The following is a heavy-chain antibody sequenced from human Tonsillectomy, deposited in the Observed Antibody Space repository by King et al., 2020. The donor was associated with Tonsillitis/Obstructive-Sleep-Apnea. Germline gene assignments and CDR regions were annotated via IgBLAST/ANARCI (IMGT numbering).Heavy chain of an antibody. Sequence: QLQESGPGLVKPSETLSLTCTVSRGSISSSSDYLAWVRQPPGKGLEWIGSINYIGRTYYNPSLKSRVTVSLDTSGNRFSLKVTSVAAADTAVYYCASLYGSGGPVSFDIWGQGTMVTVSS. V-gene: IGHV4-39*02. CDR1: RGSISSSSDY. J-gene: IGHJ3*02. D-gene: IGHD3-10*01. CDR2: INYIGRT. CDR3: ASLYGSGGPVSFDI.